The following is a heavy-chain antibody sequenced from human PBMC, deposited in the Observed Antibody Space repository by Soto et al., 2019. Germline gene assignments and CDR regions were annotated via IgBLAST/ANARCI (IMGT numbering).Heavy chain of an antibody. D-gene: IGHD6-19*01. J-gene: IGHJ4*02. V-gene: IGHV1-18*01. CDR2: ISGYNGNT. Sequence: ASVKVSCKASGYTFTTYGVSWVRQAPGQGLEWMGWISGYNGNTNYVQNLQGRITMTTDTSTSTAYMELRSLRSDDTAVYYCARDRGSGWFVYWGQGTQVTV. CDR3: ARDRGSGWFVY. CDR1: GYTFTTYG.